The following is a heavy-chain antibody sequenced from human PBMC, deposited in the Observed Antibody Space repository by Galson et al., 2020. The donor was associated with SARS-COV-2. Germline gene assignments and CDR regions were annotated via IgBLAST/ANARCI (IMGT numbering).Heavy chain of an antibody. Sequence: ASVKVSCKASGYTFTSYGISWVRQAPGQGLEWMGWISAYNGNTNYAQKLQGRVTMTTDTSTSTAYMELRSLRSDDTAVYYCARAGTYYDFWSGYYRPTWFDPWGQGTLVTVSS. CDR2: ISAYNGNT. CDR3: ARAGTYYDFWSGYYRPTWFDP. CDR1: GYTFTSYG. V-gene: IGHV1-18*04. J-gene: IGHJ5*02. D-gene: IGHD3-3*01.